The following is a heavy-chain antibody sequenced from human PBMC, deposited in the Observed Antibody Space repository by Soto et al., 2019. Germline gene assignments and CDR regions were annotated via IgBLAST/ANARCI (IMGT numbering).Heavy chain of an antibody. Sequence: SETLSLTCTVSGGSISRGDYYWSWIRQSPGKGLEWIGYIFYNGGAYYNPSLKSRLSISIDTSKNQFSLQLRSVTAADTAVYYCARGPDGFSSDWYNWFDPWGQGTLVTVSS. J-gene: IGHJ5*02. CDR2: IFYNGGA. D-gene: IGHD3-9*01. CDR3: ARGPDGFSSDWYNWFDP. CDR1: GGSISRGDYY. V-gene: IGHV4-30-4*01.